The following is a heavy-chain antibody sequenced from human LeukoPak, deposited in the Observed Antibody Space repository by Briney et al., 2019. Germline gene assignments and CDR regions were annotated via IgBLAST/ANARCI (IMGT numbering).Heavy chain of an antibody. J-gene: IGHJ4*02. CDR1: GFTFSSYS. D-gene: IGHD6-13*01. Sequence: GRSLRLSCAASGFTFSSYSMNWVRQAPGKGLEWVSYISSSSSTIYHADSVKGRFTISRDNAKNSLYLQMNSLRAEDTAVYYCARDFAPAAVDYWGQGTLVTVSS. V-gene: IGHV3-48*01. CDR2: ISSSSSTI. CDR3: ARDFAPAAVDY.